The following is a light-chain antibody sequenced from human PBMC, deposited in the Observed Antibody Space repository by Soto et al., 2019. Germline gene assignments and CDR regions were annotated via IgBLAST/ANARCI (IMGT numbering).Light chain of an antibody. CDR1: QSVSSSY. J-gene: IGKJ1*01. V-gene: IGKV3-20*01. Sequence: EIVLTQSPGTLSLSPGKRATLSCRASQSVSSSYLAWYQQKPGQAPRLLIYGASSRATGIPESCGGSGCRAYIILIISRLPDDDFADYCCQYYGSTRTFGQGTKVDIK. CDR3: QYYGSTRT. CDR2: GAS.